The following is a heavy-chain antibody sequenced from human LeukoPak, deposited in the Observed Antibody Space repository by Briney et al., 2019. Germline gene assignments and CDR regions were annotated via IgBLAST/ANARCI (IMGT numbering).Heavy chain of an antibody. V-gene: IGHV4-59*12. Sequence: SETLSLTCTVSGGSISSYYWSWIRQPPGKGLEWIGYIYYSGSTNYNPSLKSRVTISVDTSKNQFSLKLSSVTAADTAVYYCARGRASILGYYFDYWGQGTLVTVSS. J-gene: IGHJ4*02. D-gene: IGHD3-16*01. CDR1: GGSISSYY. CDR2: IYYSGST. CDR3: ARGRASILGYYFDY.